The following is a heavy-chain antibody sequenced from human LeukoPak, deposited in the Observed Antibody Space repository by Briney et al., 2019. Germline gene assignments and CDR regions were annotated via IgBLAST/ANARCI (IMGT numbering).Heavy chain of an antibody. J-gene: IGHJ4*02. D-gene: IGHD6-19*01. Sequence: GGSLRLSCAASGFTFKTYAMNWVRQVPGKGPEWVSSMSGSGSSTDYADSVKGCFTISRDNSKNTLYLQMNSLRAEDTALYYCAKDAQGLVRGGIYFDFWGQGSLVTVSS. CDR3: AKDAQGLVRGGIYFDF. V-gene: IGHV3-23*01. CDR2: MSGSGSST. CDR1: GFTFKTYA.